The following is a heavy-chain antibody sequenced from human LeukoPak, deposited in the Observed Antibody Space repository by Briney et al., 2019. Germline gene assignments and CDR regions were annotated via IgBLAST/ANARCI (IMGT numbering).Heavy chain of an antibody. J-gene: IGHJ5*02. CDR3: APFWSGYYGFDP. CDR1: GGSFSGYY. Sequence: SETLSLTCAVYGGSFSGYYWSWIRQPPGKGLEWIGEINHSGSTNYNPSLKSRVTISVDTSKSQFSLKLSSVTAADTAVYYCAPFWSGYYGFDPWGQGTLVTVSS. D-gene: IGHD3-3*01. V-gene: IGHV4-34*01. CDR2: INHSGST.